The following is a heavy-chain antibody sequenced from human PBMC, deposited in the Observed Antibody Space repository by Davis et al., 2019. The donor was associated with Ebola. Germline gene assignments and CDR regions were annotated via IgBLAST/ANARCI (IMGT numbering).Heavy chain of an antibody. D-gene: IGHD1-26*01. Sequence: ASVKVSCKASGYTFTSYGISWVRQAPGQGLEWMGWISAYNGNTNYAQKLQGRITMTTDTSTSTAYMELRSLRSDDTAVYYCARGGGSYLAYNWFDPWGQGTLVTVSS. CDR1: GYTFTSYG. V-gene: IGHV1-18*01. J-gene: IGHJ5*02. CDR3: ARGGGSYLAYNWFDP. CDR2: ISAYNGNT.